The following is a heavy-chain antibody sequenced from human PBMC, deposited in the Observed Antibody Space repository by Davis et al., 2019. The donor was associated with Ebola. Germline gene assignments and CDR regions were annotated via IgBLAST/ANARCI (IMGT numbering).Heavy chain of an antibody. J-gene: IGHJ4*02. V-gene: IGHV4-39*01. D-gene: IGHD3-22*01. CDR2: FYYSGTT. CDR1: GGSITSSDYY. Sequence: SETLSLTCSVPGGSITSSDYYWGWIRQSPGKGLEWIGTFYYSGTTFYNPSLKSRISVSVDPSKNQFSLRLNSATAADTAVYYCASLRQTYDSSGYSQPFDYWGQGSLVTVSS. CDR3: ASLRQTYDSSGYSQPFDY.